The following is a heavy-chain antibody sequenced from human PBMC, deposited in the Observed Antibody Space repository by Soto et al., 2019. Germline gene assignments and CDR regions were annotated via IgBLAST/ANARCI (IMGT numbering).Heavy chain of an antibody. V-gene: IGHV4-31*03. D-gene: IGHD1-20*01. J-gene: IGHJ4*02. CDR3: ARWVEVSLDYFDS. Sequence: TSETLSLTCTVSGGSMSNGYYYWSWVRQNPGKGLEWIGHIYHSGRTYYNPSLKSRVGILVDTSKNQFSLNLNSVTAADTAVYYCARWVEVSLDYFDSWGQGTPVT. CDR2: IYHSGRT. CDR1: GGSMSNGYYY.